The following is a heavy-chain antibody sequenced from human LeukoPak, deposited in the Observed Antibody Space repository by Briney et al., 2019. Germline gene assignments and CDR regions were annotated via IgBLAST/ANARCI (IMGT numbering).Heavy chain of an antibody. CDR1: GFTFSSYE. D-gene: IGHD1-26*01. CDR3: ARGPLGWSDY. V-gene: IGHV3-48*03. Sequence: GGSLRLSCAASGFTFSSYEMNWVRQSPGKGLEWVSYISSSGGTIYYADSVKGRFTISRDNAKNSVYLQMNSLRAQDTAVYYCARGPLGWSDYWGQGILVTVSS. CDR2: ISSSGGTI. J-gene: IGHJ4*02.